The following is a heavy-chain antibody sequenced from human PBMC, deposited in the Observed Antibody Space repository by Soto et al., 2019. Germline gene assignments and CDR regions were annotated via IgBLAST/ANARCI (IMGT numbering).Heavy chain of an antibody. J-gene: IGHJ3*02. Sequence: GESLKISCKGSGYSFTSYWIGWVRQMPGKGLEWMGIIYPGDSDTRYSPSFQGQVTISADKSISTAYLQWSSLKASDTAMYYCARHRSSDIVVVVAANDAFDIWGQGTMVTVSS. CDR1: GYSFTSYW. CDR3: ARHRSSDIVVVVAANDAFDI. D-gene: IGHD2-15*01. V-gene: IGHV5-51*01. CDR2: IYPGDSDT.